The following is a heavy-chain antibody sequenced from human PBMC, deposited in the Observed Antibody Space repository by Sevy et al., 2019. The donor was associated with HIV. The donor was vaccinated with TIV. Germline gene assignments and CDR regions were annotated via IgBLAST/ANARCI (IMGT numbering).Heavy chain of an antibody. D-gene: IGHD1-26*01. CDR2: ISTLNT. Sequence: ASVKVSCKASGYSFTSYGITRVRQAPGQGLEWMGWISTLNTNYAQKLQGRVTLTTDKSTSTVYMELRSLRSDDTAVYYCARAPSGSQGPGQYFQHWGQGTLVTVSS. CDR3: ARAPSGSQGPGQYFQH. CDR1: GYSFTSYG. J-gene: IGHJ1*01. V-gene: IGHV1-18*01.